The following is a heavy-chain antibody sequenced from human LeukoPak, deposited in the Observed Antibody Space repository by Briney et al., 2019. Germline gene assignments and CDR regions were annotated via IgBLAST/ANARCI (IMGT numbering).Heavy chain of an antibody. V-gene: IGHV1-8*01. D-gene: IGHD2-2*01. CDR1: GYTFTSYD. J-gene: IGHJ5*02. CDR2: MNPNSGNT. Sequence: ASVKVSCKASGYTFTSYDINWVRQATGQGLEWMGWMNPNSGNTGYAQKFQGRVTVTRNTSISTAYMELSSLRSEDTAVYYCARGARIVVVPAAIDPWGQGTLVTVSS. CDR3: ARGARIVVVPAAIDP.